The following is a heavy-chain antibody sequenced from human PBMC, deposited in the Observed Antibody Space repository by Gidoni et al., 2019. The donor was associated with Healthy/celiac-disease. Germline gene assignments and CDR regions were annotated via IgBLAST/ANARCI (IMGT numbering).Heavy chain of an antibody. Sequence: EVQLVESGGGLVKPGGSLRLSCAASGFTFRTAWMSWVRQAPGKGLEWVGRIKSKTDGGTTDYAAPVKGRFTISRDDSKNTLYLQMNSLKTEDTAVYYCTTVGLYCGGDCYSGYYFDYWGQGTLVTVSS. CDR1: GFTFRTAW. D-gene: IGHD2-21*01. J-gene: IGHJ4*02. CDR2: IKSKTDGGTT. V-gene: IGHV3-15*01. CDR3: TTVGLYCGGDCYSGYYFDY.